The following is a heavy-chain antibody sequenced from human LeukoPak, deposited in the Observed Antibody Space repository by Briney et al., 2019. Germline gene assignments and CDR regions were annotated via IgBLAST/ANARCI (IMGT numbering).Heavy chain of an antibody. CDR1: GYTFVGYY. CDR3: AREYSASEH. D-gene: IGHD5-12*01. J-gene: IGHJ4*02. CDR2: IDPYTGNT. Sequence: ASVKVSFKASGYTFVGYYLHWVRQAPGQGLEWMAWIDPYTGNTHYAQKFQGRITVTLDTSVSTTYMELSWLTSDDTARYYCAREYSASEHWGQGTLVTVSS. V-gene: IGHV1-2*02.